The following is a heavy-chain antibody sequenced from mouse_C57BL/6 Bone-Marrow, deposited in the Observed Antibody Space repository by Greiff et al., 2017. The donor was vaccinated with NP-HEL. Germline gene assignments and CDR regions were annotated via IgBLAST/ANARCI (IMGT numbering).Heavy chain of an antibody. J-gene: IGHJ4*01. V-gene: IGHV1-74*01. Sequence: VQLQQPGAELVKPGASVKVSCKASGYTFTSYWMHWVKQRPGQGLEWIGRIHPSDSDTNYNQKFKGKATLTVDKSSSTAYMQLSRLPSEDSAVYYCAMYGLYYYAMDYWGQGTSVTVSS. CDR2: IHPSDSDT. D-gene: IGHD1-1*01. CDR1: GYTFTSYW. CDR3: AMYGLYYYAMDY.